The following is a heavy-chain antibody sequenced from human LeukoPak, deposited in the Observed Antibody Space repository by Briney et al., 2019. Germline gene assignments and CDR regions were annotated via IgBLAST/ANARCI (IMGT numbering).Heavy chain of an antibody. CDR1: GFTFSGYG. V-gene: IGHV3-33*01. D-gene: IGHD5-12*01. Sequence: PGGFLRLSCAASGFTFSGYGMHWVRQPPGKGLEWVAVIWSDGSNKYYEDSVKGRFTISRDNSKNTLYLQMNSLRAEDTAVYYCARGIYSGYHYFDYWGQGTLVTVSS. CDR3: ARGIYSGYHYFDY. CDR2: IWSDGSNK. J-gene: IGHJ4*02.